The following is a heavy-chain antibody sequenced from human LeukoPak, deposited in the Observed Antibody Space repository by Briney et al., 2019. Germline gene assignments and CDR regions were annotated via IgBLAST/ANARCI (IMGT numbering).Heavy chain of an antibody. CDR1: GGSFSGYY. D-gene: IGHD6-19*01. CDR3: ARPGYSSGWYGY. V-gene: IGHV4-34*01. Sequence: PSETLSLTCAVYGGSFSGYYWSWIRQPPGKGLEWIGEINHSGSTNYNPSLKSRVTISVDTSKNQSSLKLRSVTAADTAVYYGARPGYSSGWYGYWGQGTLVTVSS. CDR2: INHSGST. J-gene: IGHJ4*02.